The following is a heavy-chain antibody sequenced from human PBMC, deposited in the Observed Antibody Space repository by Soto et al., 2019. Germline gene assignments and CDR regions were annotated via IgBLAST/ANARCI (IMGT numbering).Heavy chain of an antibody. J-gene: IGHJ4*02. CDR2: IRSKANSYAT. V-gene: IGHV3-73*01. Sequence: GGSLRLSCAASGFTFSGSAMHWVRQASGKGLEWVGRIRSKANSYATAYAASVKGRFTISRDDSKNTAYLQMNSLKTEDTAVYYCTTGGGSRGPVDYWGQGTLVTVSS. CDR1: GFTFSGSA. CDR3: TTGGGSRGPVDY. D-gene: IGHD1-26*01.